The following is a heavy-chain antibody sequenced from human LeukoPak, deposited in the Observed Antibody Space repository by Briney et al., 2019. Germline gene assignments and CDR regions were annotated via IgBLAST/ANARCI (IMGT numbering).Heavy chain of an antibody. J-gene: IGHJ4*02. CDR1: GYTFTGYY. CDR2: INPNSGGT. CDR3: ARGVSAVAGTDY. Sequence: ASVKVSCKASGYTFTGYYMHWVRQAPGQGLEWMGWINPNSGGTNYAQRFQGRVTMTRDTSISTAYMELSRLRSDDTAVYYCARGVSAVAGTDYWGQGALVTVAS. D-gene: IGHD6-19*01. V-gene: IGHV1-2*02.